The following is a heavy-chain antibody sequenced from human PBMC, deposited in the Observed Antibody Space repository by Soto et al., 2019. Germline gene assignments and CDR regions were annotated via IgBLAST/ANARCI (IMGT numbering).Heavy chain of an antibody. D-gene: IGHD1-7*01. CDR3: AGSPGLSRISGTTLGA. V-gene: IGHV3-74*01. Sequence: GGSLRLSCAASGFTFSSYWMHWVRQAPGKGLVWVSRINSDGSGTNYADSVKGRFTISRDNAKNMLYLQVNSLRADDTAVYYCAGSPGLSRISGTTLGAWGQGTLVTVSS. CDR1: GFTFSSYW. J-gene: IGHJ5*01. CDR2: INSDGSGT.